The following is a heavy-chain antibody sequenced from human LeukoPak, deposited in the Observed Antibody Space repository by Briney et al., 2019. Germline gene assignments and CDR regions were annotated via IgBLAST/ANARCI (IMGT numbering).Heavy chain of an antibody. CDR2: INQDGSET. CDR3: TKALDF. CDR1: GFTLRWSW. Sequence: GGSLRLSRAPSGFTLRWSWMDWVRQAPGKGLEWVANINQDGSETYYVDSAKGRFTISRDNAKNSLYLQMDSLRVEDTAMYYCTKALDFWGQGTLVTVSS. J-gene: IGHJ4*02. V-gene: IGHV3-7*01.